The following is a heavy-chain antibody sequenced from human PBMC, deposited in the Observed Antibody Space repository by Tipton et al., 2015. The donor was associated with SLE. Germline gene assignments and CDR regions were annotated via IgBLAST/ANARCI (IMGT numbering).Heavy chain of an antibody. V-gene: IGHV4-59*01. CDR2: IYYTGST. J-gene: IGHJ3*02. Sequence: LRLSCTVSGGSISSYYWSWIRQPPGKGLEWIGYIYYTGSTTYNPSLKSRVTISVDTSKNQFSLKLTSVTAADTAVYYCARGHDFWSDYLPPDAFDIWGPGTMVTVSS. CDR3: ARGHDFWSDYLPPDAFDI. CDR1: GGSISSYY. D-gene: IGHD3-3*01.